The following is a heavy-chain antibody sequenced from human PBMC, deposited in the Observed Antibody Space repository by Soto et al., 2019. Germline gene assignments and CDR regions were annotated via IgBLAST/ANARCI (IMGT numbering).Heavy chain of an antibody. J-gene: IGHJ6*03. CDR1: GYSFTSYW. CDR2: IYPGDSDT. CDR3: ARQRGLRSPLTNYYYYMDV. D-gene: IGHD3-3*01. Sequence: GESLKISCKGSGYSFTSYWIGWVRQMPGKGLEWMGIIYPGDSDTRYSPSFQGQVTISADKSISTAYLQWSSLKASDTAMYYCARQRGLRSPLTNYYYYMDVWGKGTTVTVSS. V-gene: IGHV5-51*01.